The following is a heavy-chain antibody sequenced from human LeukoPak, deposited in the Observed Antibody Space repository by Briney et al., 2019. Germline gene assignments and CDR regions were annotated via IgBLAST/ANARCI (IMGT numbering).Heavy chain of an antibody. CDR2: ISGSGGST. J-gene: IGHJ4*02. V-gene: IGHV3-23*01. Sequence: GGSLRLSCAASGFTFSSYAMSWVRQAPGKGLEWVSAISGSGGSTYYADSVKGRFTISRDNSKNTLYLQMNSLRAGDTAVYYCATPGPGSGSYYPYFDYWGQGTLVTVSS. CDR1: GFTFSSYA. CDR3: ATPGPGSGSYYPYFDY. D-gene: IGHD3-10*01.